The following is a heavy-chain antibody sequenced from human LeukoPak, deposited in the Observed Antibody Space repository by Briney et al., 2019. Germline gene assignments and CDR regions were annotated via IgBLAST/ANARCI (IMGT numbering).Heavy chain of an antibody. J-gene: IGHJ4*02. CDR2: INDIAST. CDR3: ARVIDYDSSGHDLGY. V-gene: IGHV4-34*01. CDR1: GGSFSGYY. Sequence: PSETLSLTCAVYGGSFSGYYWSWIPHPPRKGLEWIGEINDIASTNCTPSLKSRVTISVDTSKNHFSLKLSSVSAADTAVYYCARVIDYDSSGHDLGYWGQGALVTVSS. D-gene: IGHD3-22*01.